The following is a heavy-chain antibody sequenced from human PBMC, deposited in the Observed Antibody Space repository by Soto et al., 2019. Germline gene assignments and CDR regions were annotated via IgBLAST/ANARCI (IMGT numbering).Heavy chain of an antibody. CDR2: IYPRDSEV. J-gene: IGHJ6*02. CDR3: ARHLEVPFHGLVTFYYGLDV. Sequence: EVQLVQSGAEVRKPGDSLKISCKTSGYGFTGFWIGWVRQMPGKGLEWMGIIYPRDSEVKYGPSFQGHVTISVYTSIDTAYLQWTRLNISDTAMYYCARHLEVPFHGLVTFYYGLDVWGQGTTVTVSS. V-gene: IGHV5-51*01. CDR1: GYGFTGFW. D-gene: IGHD4-17*01.